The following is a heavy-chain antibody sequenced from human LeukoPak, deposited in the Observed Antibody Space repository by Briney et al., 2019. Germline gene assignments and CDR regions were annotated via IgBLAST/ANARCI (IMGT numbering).Heavy chain of an antibody. CDR1: GFTFSSYA. J-gene: IGHJ4*02. D-gene: IGHD3-3*01. V-gene: IGHV3-7*01. CDR3: ARDWSDGFDY. CDR2: IKEDGREK. Sequence: GGSLRLSCAASGFTFSSYAMSWVRQAPGKGLEWVASIKEDGREKYYVDSVKGRFTISRDNSKNSVYLQMNSLRAEDTAVYYCARDWSDGFDYWGQGTLVTVSS.